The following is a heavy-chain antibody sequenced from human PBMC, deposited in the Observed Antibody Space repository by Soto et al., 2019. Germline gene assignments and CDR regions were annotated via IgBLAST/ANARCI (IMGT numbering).Heavy chain of an antibody. V-gene: IGHV3-30-3*01. CDR3: ARGTTTSAFSVMDV. CDR2: ISYDGDNK. Sequence: QVQQVESGGGVVQPGRSLRLSCAASGFTFSYHALNWVRQAPGKGLEWVAVISYDGDNKYIAEAVKGRLTISRDNPKNTVSLQMNSLRTEDTAMYFCARGTTTSAFSVMDVWGQGTTVTVSS. D-gene: IGHD1-1*01. CDR1: GFTFSYHA. J-gene: IGHJ6*02.